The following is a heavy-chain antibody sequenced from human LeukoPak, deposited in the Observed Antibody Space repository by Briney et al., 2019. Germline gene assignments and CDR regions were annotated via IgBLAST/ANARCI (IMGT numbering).Heavy chain of an antibody. CDR3: ATDSARGGDFAFDI. V-gene: IGHV1-24*01. CDR2: FDPEDGET. D-gene: IGHD2-21*02. J-gene: IGHJ3*02. CDR1: GYTLTELS. Sequence: ASVKVSCKVSGYTLTELSMHWVRQAPGKGLEWMGGFDPEDGETIYAQKFQGRVTTTEDTSTDTAYMELSSLRSEDTAVYYCATDSARGGDFAFDIWGQGTMVTVSS.